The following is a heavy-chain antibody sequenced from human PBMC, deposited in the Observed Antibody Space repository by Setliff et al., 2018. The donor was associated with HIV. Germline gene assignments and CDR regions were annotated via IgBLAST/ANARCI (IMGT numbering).Heavy chain of an antibody. Sequence: ASVKVSCKASGYTFTGYYMHWVRQAPGQGLEWMGWINPNSGGTNYAQKFQGRVTMTRDTSISTAYMELSRLRSDDTAVYYCARGFTYRGYYYGSGSYYNIQQPIDYWGQGTRVTGSS. CDR2: INPNSGGT. J-gene: IGHJ4*02. D-gene: IGHD3-10*01. CDR3: ARGFTYRGYYYGSGSYYNIQQPIDY. V-gene: IGHV1-2*02. CDR1: GYTFTGYY.